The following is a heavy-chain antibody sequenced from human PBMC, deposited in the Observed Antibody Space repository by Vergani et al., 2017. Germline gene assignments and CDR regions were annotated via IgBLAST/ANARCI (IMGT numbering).Heavy chain of an antibody. Sequence: QVQLQQWGAGLLKPSETLSLTCAVYGGSFSGYYWSWIRQPPGEGLGWIGEINHSGSTNYNPSLKSRVTISVDTSKNQFPLKLSSVTAADTAVYYCASGGCSSTSCQKYYYYYGMDVWGEGTTVTVSS. D-gene: IGHD2-2*01. CDR1: GGSFSGYY. J-gene: IGHJ6*04. V-gene: IGHV4-34*01. CDR3: ASGGCSSTSCQKYYYYYGMDV. CDR2: INHSGST.